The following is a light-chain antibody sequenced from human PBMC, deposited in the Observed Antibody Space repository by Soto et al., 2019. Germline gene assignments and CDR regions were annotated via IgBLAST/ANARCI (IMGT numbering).Light chain of an antibody. V-gene: IGKV3-20*01. CDR2: GAS. CDR1: QSVSSSH. Sequence: DIVLTQSPGTLSLSPGEGATLSCRASQSVSSSHLAWYRQKPGQAPRLVIYGASSRATGIPDRFSGSGSGTDFTLTISRLEPEDFAVYYCQQYGGSPLYTFGQGTTLEIK. J-gene: IGKJ2*01. CDR3: QQYGGSPLYT.